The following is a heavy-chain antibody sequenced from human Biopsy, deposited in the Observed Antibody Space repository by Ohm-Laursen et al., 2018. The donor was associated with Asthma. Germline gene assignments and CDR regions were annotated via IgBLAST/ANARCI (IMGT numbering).Heavy chain of an antibody. V-gene: IGHV1-18*01. Sequence: SVKVSCNPSGYTFNSAGITWVRQAPGQGLEWMGWISVYNGNTKVAQKLQDRVTMITDTSTSTAYMELRSLRSDDTAVYFCARAVDYSHYYGIDVWGQGTMVTVS. D-gene: IGHD3-10*01. CDR1: GYTFNSAG. CDR2: ISVYNGNT. J-gene: IGHJ6*02. CDR3: ARAVDYSHYYGIDV.